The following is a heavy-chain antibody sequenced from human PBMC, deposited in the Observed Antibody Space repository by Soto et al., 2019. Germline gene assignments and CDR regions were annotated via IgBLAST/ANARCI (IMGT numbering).Heavy chain of an antibody. Sequence: SETLSLTCTVSGGSINDFYWSWIRQPPGKGLEWIGNIYYSGSTDYNPSLKGRVTISVDTSKNQFSLKLSCVAAADTAVYSCATVWGVAARTFDYWGHGTLVTVYS. J-gene: IGHJ4*01. CDR2: IYYSGST. V-gene: IGHV4-59*01. CDR1: GGSINDFY. D-gene: IGHD6-6*01. CDR3: ATVWGVAARTFDY.